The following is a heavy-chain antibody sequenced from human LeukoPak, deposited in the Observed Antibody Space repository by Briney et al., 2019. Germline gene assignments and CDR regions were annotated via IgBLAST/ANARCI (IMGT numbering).Heavy chain of an antibody. J-gene: IGHJ4*02. CDR2: IYHSGST. CDR3: ARDNRRVKDY. D-gene: IGHD1-14*01. Sequence: SETLSLTFTVSGYSISSGYYWGWIRQPPGKGLEWIGSIYHSGSTYYNPSLKSRVTISVDTSKNQFSLILNSATAADTAVYYCARDNRRVKDYWGQGSPVTVSS. CDR1: GYSISSGYY. V-gene: IGHV4-38-2*02.